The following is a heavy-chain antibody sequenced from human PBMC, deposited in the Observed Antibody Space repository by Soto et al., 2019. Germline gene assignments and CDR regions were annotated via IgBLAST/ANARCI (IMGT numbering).Heavy chain of an antibody. Sequence: QLQLQESGPGLVKPSETLSLTCTVSGGSISSSSYYWGWIRQPPGKGLEWIGSIYYSGSTYYNPSLKSRVTISVDTSKNQFSLKLSSVTAADTAVYYCTSPQNYDFWSGYYYYYGMDVWGQGTTVTVSS. CDR1: GGSISSSSYY. CDR3: TSPQNYDFWSGYYYYYGMDV. J-gene: IGHJ6*02. CDR2: IYYSGST. V-gene: IGHV4-39*01. D-gene: IGHD3-3*01.